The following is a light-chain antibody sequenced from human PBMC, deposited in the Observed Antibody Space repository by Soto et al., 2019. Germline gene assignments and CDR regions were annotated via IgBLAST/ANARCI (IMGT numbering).Light chain of an antibody. CDR2: GAS. Sequence: EIVMTQSPATLSVSPGERATLSCRASQSVSRNLAWYQQKPGQAPRLLIYGASTRATGIPARFSGSGSGTEFTLTISSLQSEDFAVYYCQQCNNWPPITFGQGTRLEIK. CDR3: QQCNNWPPIT. V-gene: IGKV3-15*01. CDR1: QSVSRN. J-gene: IGKJ5*01.